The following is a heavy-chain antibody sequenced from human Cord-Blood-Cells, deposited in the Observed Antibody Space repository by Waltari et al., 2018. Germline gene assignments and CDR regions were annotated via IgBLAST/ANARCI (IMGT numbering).Heavy chain of an antibody. V-gene: IGHV4-4*02. CDR1: GGSISSSNW. D-gene: IGHD2-2*01. Sequence: QVQLQESGPGLVKPSGTLSLTCAVSGGSISSSNWWSWVRQPPGKGLEWIGEIYHSGSTNYPPSLKTRVTISLEKSKTLFSLMLSSVTAADTDVYYCARYCSSTSCYYFDYWGQGTLVTVSS. CDR3: ARYCSSTSCYYFDY. CDR2: IYHSGST. J-gene: IGHJ4*02.